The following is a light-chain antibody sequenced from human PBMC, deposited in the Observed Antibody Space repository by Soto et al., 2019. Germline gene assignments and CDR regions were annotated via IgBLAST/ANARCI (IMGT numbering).Light chain of an antibody. CDR1: QRVNSN. V-gene: IGKV3-15*01. Sequence: EVVVTQSPATLSVSPGERATLSCMASQRVNSNLAWYQQKPGQAPRLLIYYASTRATGIPARFSGSGSGTEFTLTISRLQSEDFAVYYCQQFGSSPPRITCGQGKRREIK. J-gene: IGKJ5*01. CDR3: QQFGSSPPRIT. CDR2: YAS.